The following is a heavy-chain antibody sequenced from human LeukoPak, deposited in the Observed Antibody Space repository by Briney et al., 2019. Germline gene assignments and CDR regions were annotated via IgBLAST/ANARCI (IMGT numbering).Heavy chain of an antibody. CDR2: IYYSGST. V-gene: IGHV4-39*07. CDR3: AGGNGFPDDAFDI. D-gene: IGHD4-17*01. Sequence: SETLSLTCTVSGCSISSSSYYWGWIRQPPGKGLEWIGSIYYSGSTYYNPSLKSRVTISVDTSKNQFSLKLSSVTAADTAVYYCAGGNGFPDDAFDIWGQGTMVTVSS. CDR1: GCSISSSSYY. J-gene: IGHJ3*02.